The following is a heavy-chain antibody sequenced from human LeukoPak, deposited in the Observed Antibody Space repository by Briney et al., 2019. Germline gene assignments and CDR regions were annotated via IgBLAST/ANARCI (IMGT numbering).Heavy chain of an antibody. V-gene: IGHV3-49*04. J-gene: IGHJ4*02. CDR3: TRYYDILTGYYLMGGDGPGSFPNGRA. D-gene: IGHD3-9*01. CDR2: IRSKAYGGTT. Sequence: GGSLRLSCAASGFTFSSYEMSWVRQAPGKGLEWVGFIRSKAYGGTTEYAASVKGRFTISRDDSKSIAYLQMNSLKTEDTAVYYCTRYYDILTGYYLMGGDGPGSFPNGRAWGQGTLVTVSS. CDR1: GFTFSSYE.